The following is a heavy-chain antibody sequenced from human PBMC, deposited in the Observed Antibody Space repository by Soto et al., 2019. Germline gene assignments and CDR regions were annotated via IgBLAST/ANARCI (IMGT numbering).Heavy chain of an antibody. CDR2: ISWNSGSI. Sequence: PGGSLRLSCAASGFTFDDYAMHWVRQAPGKGLEWVSGISWNSGSIGYADSVKGRFTISRDNAKNSLYLQMNSLRAEDTALYYCAKGATVTTIHWFDPWGQGTLVTVAS. V-gene: IGHV3-9*01. CDR3: AKGATVTTIHWFDP. J-gene: IGHJ5*02. D-gene: IGHD4-4*01. CDR1: GFTFDDYA.